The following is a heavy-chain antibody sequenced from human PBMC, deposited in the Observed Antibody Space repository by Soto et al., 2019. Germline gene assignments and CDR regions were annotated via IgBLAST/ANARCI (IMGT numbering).Heavy chain of an antibody. J-gene: IGHJ4*02. Sequence: ASVKVSCKASGYTFTGYDINWVRQATGQGLEWMGWMNPNSGNTGYAQKFQGRFTITRDNAKNSLYLEMNSLRDEDTAVYYCASHYDMWSGYLSPVDYWGQGTLVTVSS. V-gene: IGHV1-8*01. D-gene: IGHD3-3*01. CDR1: GYTFTGYD. CDR2: MNPNSGNT. CDR3: ASHYDMWSGYLSPVDY.